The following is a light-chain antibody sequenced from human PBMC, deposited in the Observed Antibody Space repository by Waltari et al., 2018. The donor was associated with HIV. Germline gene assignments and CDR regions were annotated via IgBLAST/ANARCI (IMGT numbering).Light chain of an antibody. Sequence: QSVLTQPPSASGAPGQSVIISCSGSSSNIGSKTVNWYRQLPGTAPKLLIYSNTLRPSRVPDRFSGSKSGTSASLAISGLQSGDEADYYCAAWEDSLNGPNYVFGSGTTVTVL. CDR1: SSNIGSKT. CDR3: AAWEDSLNGPNYV. V-gene: IGLV1-44*01. CDR2: SNT. J-gene: IGLJ1*01.